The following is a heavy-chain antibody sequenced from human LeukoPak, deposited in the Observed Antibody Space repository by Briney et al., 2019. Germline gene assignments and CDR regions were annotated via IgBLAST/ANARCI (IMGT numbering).Heavy chain of an antibody. CDR3: ARKGDYYDSSGYSHFDY. CDR2: INHSGST. CDR1: GGSFSGYY. V-gene: IGHV4-34*01. J-gene: IGHJ4*02. D-gene: IGHD3-22*01. Sequence: SETLSLTCAVYGGSFSGYYWSWIRQPPGKGLEWIGEINHSGSTNYNPSLKSRVTISVDTSKNQFSLKLSSVTAADTAVYYCARKGDYYDSSGYSHFDYWGQGTLVTVSS.